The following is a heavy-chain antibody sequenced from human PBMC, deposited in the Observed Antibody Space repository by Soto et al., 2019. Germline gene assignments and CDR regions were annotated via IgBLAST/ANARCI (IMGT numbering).Heavy chain of an antibody. CDR3: ARVSSYYDSSGYYRSPDY. J-gene: IGHJ4*02. V-gene: IGHV4-59*01. CDR2: IYYSGST. D-gene: IGHD3-22*01. CDR1: GGSISSYC. Sequence: SETLSLTCTVSGGSISSYCWSWIRQPPGKGLEWIGYIYYSGSTNYNPSLKSRVTISVDTSKNQFSLKLSSVTAADTAVYYCARVSSYYDSSGYYRSPDYWGQGTLVTVS.